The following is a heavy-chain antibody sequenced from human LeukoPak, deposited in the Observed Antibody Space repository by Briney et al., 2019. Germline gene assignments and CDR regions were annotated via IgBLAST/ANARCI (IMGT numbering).Heavy chain of an antibody. CDR3: ARDSEVRRNLWHY. V-gene: IGHV1-69*13. D-gene: IGHD3-10*01. CDR2: IIPIFGTA. Sequence: SVKVSCKASGGTFSSYAISWVRQAPGQGLEWMGGIIPIFGTANYAQKFQGRVTITADESTSTVYMELSSLRSEDTAVYYCARDSEVRRNLWHYWGQGTLGTVSS. CDR1: GGTFSSYA. J-gene: IGHJ4*02.